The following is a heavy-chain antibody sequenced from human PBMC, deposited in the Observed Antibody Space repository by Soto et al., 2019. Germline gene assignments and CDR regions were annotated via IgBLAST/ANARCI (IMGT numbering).Heavy chain of an antibody. CDR2: IGAFNGNT. CDR1: GYTFSSYG. J-gene: IGHJ6*04. V-gene: IGHV1-18*04. Sequence: ASVKVSCKASGYTFSSYGITWVRQAPGQGLEWMGWIGAFNGNTNYAQNLQGRGTMTTDTSTTTASMELRSLNSDDTAVYYCEKDRVKYSISSGLYVWGKGTTVTVSS. D-gene: IGHD6-6*01. CDR3: EKDRVKYSISSGLYV.